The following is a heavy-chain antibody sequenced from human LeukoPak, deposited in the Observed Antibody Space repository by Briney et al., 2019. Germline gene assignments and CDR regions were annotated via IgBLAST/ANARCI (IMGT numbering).Heavy chain of an antibody. CDR3: ARVYCSSTSCLPRIDY. CDR1: GFSFSSYA. D-gene: IGHD2-2*01. J-gene: IGHJ4*02. CDR2: ISTSRSTT. Sequence: GGSLRLSCAASGFSFSSYAMHWVRQAPGKGLEWVSYISTSRSTTYYADSVKGRFTISRDNAKNSLYLQMNSLRAEDTAVYYCARVYCSSTSCLPRIDYWGQGTLVTVSS. V-gene: IGHV3-48*04.